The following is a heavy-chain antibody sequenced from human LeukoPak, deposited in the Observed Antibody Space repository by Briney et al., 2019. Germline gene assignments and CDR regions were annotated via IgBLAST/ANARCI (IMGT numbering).Heavy chain of an antibody. D-gene: IGHD3-10*01. Sequence: GGSLRLSCAASGFTFSSYSMNWVRQAPGKGLEWVSSISSSSSYIYYADSVKGRFTISRDNAKNSLYLQMNSLRAEDTAVYYCARDGTMVNYPDYYYYYMDVWGKGTTVTISS. CDR2: ISSSSSYI. CDR3: ARDGTMVNYPDYYYYYMDV. V-gene: IGHV3-21*01. CDR1: GFTFSSYS. J-gene: IGHJ6*03.